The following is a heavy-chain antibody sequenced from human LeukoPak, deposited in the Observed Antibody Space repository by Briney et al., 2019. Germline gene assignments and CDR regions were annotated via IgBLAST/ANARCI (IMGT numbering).Heavy chain of an antibody. CDR2: INPSGGNT. Sequence: APVKVSCKASGYSFTSYYIHWVRQAPGQGLEWMGIINPSGGNTNYAQKLQGRVTMTRDTSTSTVYMELSSLRSEDTAVYYCARRDCGSASCPLDYWGQGTLVIVSS. CDR1: GYSFTSYY. D-gene: IGHD2-2*01. V-gene: IGHV1-46*04. CDR3: ARRDCGSASCPLDY. J-gene: IGHJ4*02.